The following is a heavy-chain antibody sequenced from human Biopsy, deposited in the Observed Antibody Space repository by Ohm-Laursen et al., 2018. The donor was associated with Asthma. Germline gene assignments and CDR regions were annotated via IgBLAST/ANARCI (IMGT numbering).Heavy chain of an antibody. J-gene: IGHJ4*02. CDR1: GYSPTDLS. CDR3: ASDFPKDYVRYNFQF. D-gene: IGHD4-17*01. CDR2: HDHEEGGT. Sequence: VASVKVSCKISGYSPTDLSMHWVRQAPGQGLEWMGGHDHEEGGTVNARRFQGRVTMTEDTSTDTAYMELSSLSSDDTAVYYCASDFPKDYVRYNFQFWGQGTLVTVSS. V-gene: IGHV1-24*01.